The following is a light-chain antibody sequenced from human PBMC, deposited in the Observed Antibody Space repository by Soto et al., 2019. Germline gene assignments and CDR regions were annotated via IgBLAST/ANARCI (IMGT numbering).Light chain of an antibody. Sequence: DIQMTQSPSTLSASVGDRVTITCGASQSISSWLAWYQQKPGKAPKLLIYTASSLESGVPSRFSGSGSGTEFTLTISSLQPDDFATYYCQQYNSYRRTFGQGTKVEIK. V-gene: IGKV1-5*03. J-gene: IGKJ1*01. CDR2: TAS. CDR3: QQYNSYRRT. CDR1: QSISSW.